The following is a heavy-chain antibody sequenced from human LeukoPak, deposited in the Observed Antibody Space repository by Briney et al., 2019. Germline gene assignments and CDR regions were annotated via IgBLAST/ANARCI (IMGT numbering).Heavy chain of an antibody. CDR3: ARAGPLPDYYGSGSYAPFDY. Sequence: GGSLRLSCAASGFTFSSYAMHWVREAPGKGGEGVAVISYDGSNRYYADSVKGRFTISRDNSKNTLYLQMNSLRAEDTAVYYCARAGPLPDYYGSGSYAPFDYWGQGTLVTVSS. CDR1: GFTFSSYA. V-gene: IGHV3-30*04. CDR2: ISYDGSNR. D-gene: IGHD3-10*01. J-gene: IGHJ4*02.